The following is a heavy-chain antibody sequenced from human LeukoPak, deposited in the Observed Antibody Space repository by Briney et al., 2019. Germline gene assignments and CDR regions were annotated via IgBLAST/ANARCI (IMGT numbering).Heavy chain of an antibody. D-gene: IGHD6-13*01. CDR1: GFTFTSSA. Sequence: SVKVSCKASGFTFTSSAMQWVRQARGQRLEWIGWIVVGSGNTNYAQKFQERVTITRDMSTSTAYMELSSLRSEDTAVYYCAAVLNGIAAAGIGGYFDYWGQGTLVTVS. V-gene: IGHV1-58*02. J-gene: IGHJ4*02. CDR3: AAVLNGIAAAGIGGYFDY. CDR2: IVVGSGNT.